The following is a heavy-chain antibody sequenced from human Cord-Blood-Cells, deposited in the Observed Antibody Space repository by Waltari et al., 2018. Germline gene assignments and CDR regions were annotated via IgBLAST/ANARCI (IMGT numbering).Heavy chain of an antibody. J-gene: IGHJ6*03. CDR2: IIPIFGTA. V-gene: IGHV1-69*01. Sequence: QVQLVQSGAEVKKPGSSVKVSCKASGGTFSSYAISWVRQAPGQGLEWMGGIIPIFGTANYEQKFQGRGTITADESTSTAYMELSSLRSEDTAVYYCAINSGSYYYYYYYMDVWGKGTTVTVSS. CDR1: GGTFSSYA. CDR3: AINSGSYYYYYYYMDV. D-gene: IGHD1-26*01.